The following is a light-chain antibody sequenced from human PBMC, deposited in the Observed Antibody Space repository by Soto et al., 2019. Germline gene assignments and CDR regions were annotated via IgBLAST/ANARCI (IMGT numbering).Light chain of an antibody. CDR1: SSNIGSNT. J-gene: IGLJ1*01. CDR2: SNN. Sequence: QSVLTQPPSASGTPGQRVTIACSGSSSNIGSNTVNWYQHLPGAAPKLLIQSNNQQPSGVPDRFSGSQSGTAASLAISGLQSEDGADYYCAVWEDSRNGDVFGTGTKLTVL. V-gene: IGLV1-44*01. CDR3: AVWEDSRNGDV.